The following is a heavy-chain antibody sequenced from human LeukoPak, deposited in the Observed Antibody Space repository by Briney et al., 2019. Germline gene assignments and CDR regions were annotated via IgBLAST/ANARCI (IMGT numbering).Heavy chain of an antibody. V-gene: IGHV3-48*01. CDR3: ASTYRDRVVAAAIDYMDV. D-gene: IGHD2-2*02. CDR1: GFTFSSYS. Sequence: PGGSLRLSCAASGFTFSSYSMNWVRQAPGKGLEWVSYISSSSSTIYYADSVKGRFTISRDNAKNSLYLQMNSLSAEDTAVYYCASTYRDRVVAAAIDYMDVWGKGTTVTVSS. J-gene: IGHJ6*03. CDR2: ISSSSSTI.